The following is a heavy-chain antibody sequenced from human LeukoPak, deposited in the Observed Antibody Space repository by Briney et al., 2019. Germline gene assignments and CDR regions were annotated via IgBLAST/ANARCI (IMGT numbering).Heavy chain of an antibody. Sequence: GGSLRLSCAASGFTFDDYIMHWVRQAPGKGLEWVSLVSWDGDTTYYADSVKGRFTISRDNSKNSLYLQMNSLRTEDTALYYCAKARGLIGGAFDIWGQGTMVTVSS. CDR3: AKARGLIGGAFDI. J-gene: IGHJ3*02. CDR1: GFTFDDYI. V-gene: IGHV3-43*01. D-gene: IGHD3-22*01. CDR2: VSWDGDTT.